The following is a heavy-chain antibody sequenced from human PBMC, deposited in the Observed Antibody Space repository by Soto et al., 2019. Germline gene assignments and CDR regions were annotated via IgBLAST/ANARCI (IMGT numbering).Heavy chain of an antibody. Sequence: ASVKVSCKASGFTFTSSAVQWVRQARGQRLELMGLIYPSCGSTSYAQKFQGRVTMTRDTSTSTVYMELSSLRSEDTAVYYCARVYCSGGSCYGIDYWGQGTLVTVSS. CDR2: IYPSCGST. CDR1: GFTFTSSA. D-gene: IGHD2-15*01. CDR3: ARVYCSGGSCYGIDY. J-gene: IGHJ4*02. V-gene: IGHV1-46*01.